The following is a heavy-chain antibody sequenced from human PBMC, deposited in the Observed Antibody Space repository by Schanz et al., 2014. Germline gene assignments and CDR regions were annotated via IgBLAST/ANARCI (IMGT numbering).Heavy chain of an antibody. J-gene: IGHJ3*02. CDR2: ISGSGGST. D-gene: IGHD3-10*01. V-gene: IGHV3-23*01. Sequence: PGGSLRLSCAASGFNFSDYAMSWVRQAPGKGLEWVSAISGSGGSTYYADSVKGRFTISRDNSKNTLYLQMNSLRAEDTAVYYCAKGRFGELSAFDIWGQGTMVTVSS. CDR3: AKGRFGELSAFDI. CDR1: GFNFSDYA.